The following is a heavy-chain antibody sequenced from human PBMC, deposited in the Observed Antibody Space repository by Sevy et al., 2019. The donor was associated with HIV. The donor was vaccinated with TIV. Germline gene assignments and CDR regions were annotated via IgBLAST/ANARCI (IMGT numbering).Heavy chain of an antibody. CDR3: ARAGAGGFDY. V-gene: IGHV3-7*01. D-gene: IGHD2-15*01. CDR1: GFTFSGYW. CDR2: IKQDGSKN. Sequence: GGSLRLSCAASGFTFSGYWMSWVRQAPGKGLQWVAKIKQDGSKNEFVDSVKGRFTISRDNPKNSLYLQMNSLRAEDTAVDYCARAGAGGFDYWGQGTLVTVSS. J-gene: IGHJ4*02.